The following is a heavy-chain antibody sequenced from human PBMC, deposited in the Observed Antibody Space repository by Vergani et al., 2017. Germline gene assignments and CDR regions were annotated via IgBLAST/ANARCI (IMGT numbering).Heavy chain of an antibody. CDR2: INHSGST. D-gene: IGHD3-9*01. CDR1: GGSFSGHY. V-gene: IGHV4-34*01. CDR3: ACRFLTGYYKNDY. Sequence: QVQLQQWGAGLFKPSETLALICSVYGGSFSGHYWSWIRQPPGKGLEWIGEINHSGSTNYNPSLKSRVTIRVDTSKNQFSLKLSSVAAADTAVYYLACRFLTGYYKNDYWGQGTLVTVSS. J-gene: IGHJ4*02.